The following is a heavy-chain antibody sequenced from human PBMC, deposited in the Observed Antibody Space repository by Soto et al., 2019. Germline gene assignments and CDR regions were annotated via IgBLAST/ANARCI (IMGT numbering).Heavy chain of an antibody. J-gene: IGHJ5*02. D-gene: IGHD3-10*01. CDR2: ISSSSSYI. V-gene: IGHV3-21*01. CDR3: ARDQITMVRGVPHPNWFDP. CDR1: GFTFSSYS. Sequence: EVQLVESGGGLVKPGGSLRLSCAASGFTFSSYSMNWVRQAPGKGLEWVSSISSSSSYIYYADSVKGRFTISRDNAKNSLYLQMNSLRAEDTAVYYCARDQITMVRGVPHPNWFDPWGQGTLVTVSS.